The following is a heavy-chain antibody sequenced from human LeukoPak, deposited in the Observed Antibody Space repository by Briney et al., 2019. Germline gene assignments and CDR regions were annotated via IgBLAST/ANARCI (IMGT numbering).Heavy chain of an antibody. V-gene: IGHV4-39*01. CDR3: ARLWSTYCSGGSCPHQPNY. D-gene: IGHD2-15*01. J-gene: IGHJ4*02. Sequence: SETLSLTCTVSGGSISSSAYHWGWIRQPPGKGLEWIGSIYYSGSRVTISADTSKNQFSLKLSSVTAADTAVYYCARLWSTYCSGGSCPHQPNYWGQGTLVTVSS. CDR2: IYYSGS. CDR1: GGSISSSAYH.